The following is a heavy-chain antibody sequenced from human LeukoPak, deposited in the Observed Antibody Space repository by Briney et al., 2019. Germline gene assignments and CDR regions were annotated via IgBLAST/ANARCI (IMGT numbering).Heavy chain of an antibody. CDR1: GFTFSSYG. D-gene: IGHD3-16*01. CDR2: ISYDGSNK. CDR3: AKDKFPRFVGGGLMSPFDY. V-gene: IGHV3-30*18. Sequence: GRSLRLSCAASGFTFSSYGMHWVRQAPGKGLEWVAVISYDGSNKYYADSVKGRFTISRDNSKNTLYLQMNSLRAEDTAVYYCAKDKFPRFVGGGLMSPFDYWGQGTLVTVSS. J-gene: IGHJ4*02.